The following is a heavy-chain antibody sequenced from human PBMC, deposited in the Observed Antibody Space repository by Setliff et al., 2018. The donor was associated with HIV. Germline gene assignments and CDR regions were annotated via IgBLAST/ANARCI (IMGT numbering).Heavy chain of an antibody. D-gene: IGHD1-1*01. J-gene: IGHJ1*01. CDR1: GGSISSGGYS. Sequence: PSETLSLTCTVSGGSISSGGYSWNWIRQHPEKGLEWIGYIYYSGSTYYNPSLKSRVTISVDTSKNQFSLKLTSVTAADTAVYYCARDSNAPYFQHWGQGTLVTVSS. CDR3: ARDSNAPYFQH. V-gene: IGHV4-31*03. CDR2: IYYSGST.